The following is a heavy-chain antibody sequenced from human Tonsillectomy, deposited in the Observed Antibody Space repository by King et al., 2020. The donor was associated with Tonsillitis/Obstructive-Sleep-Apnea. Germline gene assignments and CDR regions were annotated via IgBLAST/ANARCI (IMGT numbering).Heavy chain of an antibody. Sequence: VQLVESGAEVKKPGASVKVSCKASGYTFTGYYMHWVRQAPGQGLEWMGWINPNSGGTNYAQKFQGRVTMTRDTSISTAYMELSRLRSDETAVYYCARDQYCSSTSCYFYYYYYGMDVWGQGTTVTVSS. J-gene: IGHJ6*02. CDR2: INPNSGGT. CDR3: ARDQYCSSTSCYFYYYYYGMDV. D-gene: IGHD2-2*01. CDR1: GYTFTGYY. V-gene: IGHV1-2*02.